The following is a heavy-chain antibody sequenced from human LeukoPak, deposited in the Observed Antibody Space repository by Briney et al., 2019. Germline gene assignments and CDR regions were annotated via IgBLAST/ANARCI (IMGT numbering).Heavy chain of an antibody. CDR2: ISDRGSA. D-gene: IGHD1-26*01. CDR1: GHAISSGYY. Sequence: SETLSLSCTVSGHAISSGYYWGWIRQPPGKGLEWIGSISDRGSAYYNPSLKSRVTISVDTSKNQFSLKLSYVNAADTAVYYCARFPRYSVSWPTLEWGQGTLVTVSP. J-gene: IGHJ4*02. V-gene: IGHV4-38-2*02. CDR3: ARFPRYSVSWPTLE.